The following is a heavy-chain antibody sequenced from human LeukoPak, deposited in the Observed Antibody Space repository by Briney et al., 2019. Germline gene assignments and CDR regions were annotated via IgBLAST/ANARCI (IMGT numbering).Heavy chain of an antibody. CDR2: ISSSGSTI. CDR3: ARGSTNQGKLLWFGELKWWYFDL. CDR1: GFTFSDYY. V-gene: IGHV3-11*01. Sequence: GGSLRLSCAASGFTFSDYYMSWIRQAPGKGLEWVSYISSSGSTIYYADSVKGRFTISRDNVKNSLYLQMNSLRAEDTAVYYCARGSTNQGKLLWFGELKWWYFDLWGRGTLVTVSS. D-gene: IGHD3-10*01. J-gene: IGHJ2*01.